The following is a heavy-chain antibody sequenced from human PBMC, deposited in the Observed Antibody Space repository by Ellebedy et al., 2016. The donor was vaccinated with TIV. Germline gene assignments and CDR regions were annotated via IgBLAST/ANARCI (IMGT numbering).Heavy chain of an antibody. CDR2: ITSSSSYI. CDR1: GFRFSSYD. Sequence: PGGSLRLSCEASGFRFSSYDMNWVRQAPGKGLEWVSSITSSSSYIYYADSVQGRFTISRDNSKNSLFLQMNNLRVDDTVLYYCVRSWVVGADFDYWGRGTLVTVSS. D-gene: IGHD1-26*01. CDR3: VRSWVVGADFDY. V-gene: IGHV3-21*04. J-gene: IGHJ4*02.